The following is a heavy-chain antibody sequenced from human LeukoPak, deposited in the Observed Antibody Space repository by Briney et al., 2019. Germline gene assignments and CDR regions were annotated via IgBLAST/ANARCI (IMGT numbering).Heavy chain of an antibody. CDR1: GFTFSSYG. J-gene: IGHJ5*02. D-gene: IGHD6-6*01. Sequence: TGGSLRLSCAASGFTFSSYGMHWVRQAPGKGLEWVAVIWYDGSNKYYADSVKGRFTISRDNSKNTLYLQMNSLRAEDTAVYHCAKGKGYSSSSSDHWGQGTLVTVSS. CDR3: AKGKGYSSSSSDH. V-gene: IGHV3-33*06. CDR2: IWYDGSNK.